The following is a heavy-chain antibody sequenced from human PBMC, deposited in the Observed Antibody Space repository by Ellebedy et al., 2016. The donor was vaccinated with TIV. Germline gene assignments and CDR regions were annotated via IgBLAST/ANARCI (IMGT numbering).Heavy chain of an antibody. CDR1: GFTFSSYA. Sequence: PGGSLRLSCAASGFTFSSYAMSWVRQAPGKGLEWVSTISSTGSRTYYANSVEGRFIIARDNSKNTLYLRMDSLRAEDTAVYYCAKGRGGGSDSSAPRYYFDYWGLGTLVTVSS. J-gene: IGHJ4*02. CDR2: ISSTGSRT. D-gene: IGHD3-22*01. V-gene: IGHV3-23*01. CDR3: AKGRGGGSDSSAPRYYFDY.